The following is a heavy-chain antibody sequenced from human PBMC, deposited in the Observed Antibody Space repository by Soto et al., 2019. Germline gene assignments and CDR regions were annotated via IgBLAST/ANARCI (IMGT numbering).Heavy chain of an antibody. Sequence: GGSLRLSCAASEFTFSSYAMSWVRQAPGKGLEWVSVISGSGGSTDYADSVKGRFTISRDNSKNTLYLQMNSLRAEDTAVYYCAKENGYSSTWFEFDYWGQGTLVTVSS. V-gene: IGHV3-23*01. CDR2: ISGSGGST. CDR3: AKENGYSSTWFEFDY. J-gene: IGHJ4*02. D-gene: IGHD6-13*01. CDR1: EFTFSSYA.